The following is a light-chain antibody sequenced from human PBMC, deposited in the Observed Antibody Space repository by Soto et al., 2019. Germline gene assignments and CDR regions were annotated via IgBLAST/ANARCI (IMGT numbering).Light chain of an antibody. Sequence: DIQMTQSPSSLSASVGDRVTITCRSSQTISTFLHWFQQKPGKAPNLLIYDASSLQSGVPSRFSGSGSGTDFTLTISSLQPEDVATYYCQKCKVAPFTFGGGTKV. V-gene: IGKV1-39*01. CDR2: DAS. CDR3: QKCKVAPFT. CDR1: QTISTF. J-gene: IGKJ4*01.